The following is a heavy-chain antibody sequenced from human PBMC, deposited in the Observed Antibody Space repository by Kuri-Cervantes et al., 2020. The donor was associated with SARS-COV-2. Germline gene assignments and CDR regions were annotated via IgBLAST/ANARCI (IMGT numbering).Heavy chain of an antibody. CDR1: GFSLSSNGMR. J-gene: IGHJ4*02. V-gene: IGHV2-70*04. D-gene: IGHD6-19*01. CDR3: ARTSWIAVGGGFDY. CDR2: FDWDGDK. Sequence: SGPTLVKPTQTLALTCTFSGFSLSSNGMRVSWIRQSPGKALEWLARFDWDGDKFYRPSLKTRLTISKDTSKNQVVLRITNMDPGDTATSYCARTSWIAVGGGFDYWGQGILVTVSS.